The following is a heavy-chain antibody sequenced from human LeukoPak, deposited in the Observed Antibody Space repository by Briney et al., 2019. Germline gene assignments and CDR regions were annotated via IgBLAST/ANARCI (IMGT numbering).Heavy chain of an antibody. Sequence: ASVKVSCKASGYTFASYGISWVRQAPGQGLEWMGWISAYNGNTNYAQKLQGRVTMTTDTSTSTAYMELRSLRSDDTAVYYCARDPSGYDSADYWGQGTLVTVSS. CDR1: GYTFASYG. V-gene: IGHV1-18*01. CDR3: ARDPSGYDSADY. J-gene: IGHJ4*02. CDR2: ISAYNGNT. D-gene: IGHD5-12*01.